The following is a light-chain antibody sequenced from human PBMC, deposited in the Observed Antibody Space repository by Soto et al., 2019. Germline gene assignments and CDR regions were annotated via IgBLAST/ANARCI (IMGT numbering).Light chain of an antibody. CDR2: GNS. V-gene: IGLV1-40*01. CDR1: SSNIGAGYD. CDR3: QSYDSSLSGYV. Sequence: QSVLTQPPSVSGAPGQRVTISCTGSSSNIGAGYDVHWYQQLPGTVPKLLIYGNSNRPSGVPDRFSGSTSGTSASLAISGLQAEDEADYYCQSYDSSLSGYVFGTGTKLTVL. J-gene: IGLJ1*01.